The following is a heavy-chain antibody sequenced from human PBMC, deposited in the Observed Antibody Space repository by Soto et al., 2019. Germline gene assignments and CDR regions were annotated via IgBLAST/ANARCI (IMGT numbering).Heavy chain of an antibody. CDR2: ISSSSYI. CDR3: AREPDIYEYSSSSVDYYGMDV. Sequence: PGGSLRLSCAASGFTFSSYSMNWVRQAPGRGLEWVSSISSSSYIYYADSVKGRFTISRDNAKNSLYLQMNSLRAEDTAVYYCAREPDIYEYSSSSVDYYGMDVWGQGTTVTVSS. V-gene: IGHV3-21*01. CDR1: GFTFSSYS. J-gene: IGHJ6*02. D-gene: IGHD6-6*01.